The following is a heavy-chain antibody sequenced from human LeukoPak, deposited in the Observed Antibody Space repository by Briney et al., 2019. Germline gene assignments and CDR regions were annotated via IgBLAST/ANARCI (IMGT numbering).Heavy chain of an antibody. CDR1: GFTFSGSA. J-gene: IGHJ4*02. D-gene: IGHD3-10*01. Sequence: PGGSLRLSCAASGFTFSGSAMHWVRQASGKGLEWVSAISGSGGSTYYADSVKGRFTISRDNSKNTLYLQMNSLRAEDTAVYYCAKGYYGSGSYFGTIGKFDYWGQGTLVTVSS. CDR3: AKGYYGSGSYFGTIGKFDY. V-gene: IGHV3-23*01. CDR2: ISGSGGST.